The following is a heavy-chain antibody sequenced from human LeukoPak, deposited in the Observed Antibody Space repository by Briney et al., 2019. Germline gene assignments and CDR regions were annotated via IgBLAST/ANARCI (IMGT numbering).Heavy chain of an antibody. D-gene: IGHD1-26*01. V-gene: IGHV3-7*01. CDR2: IKKDGSEK. J-gene: IGHJ4*02. Sequence: GGSLRLSCAASGFIFNSNWMCWVRQAPGKGLEWVAIIKKDGSEKYYVDSVKGRFTISRDNAKNSLYLQMNSLRAEDTAVYYCARCIVGATDYWGRGTLVTVSS. CDR1: GFIFNSNW. CDR3: ARCIVGATDY.